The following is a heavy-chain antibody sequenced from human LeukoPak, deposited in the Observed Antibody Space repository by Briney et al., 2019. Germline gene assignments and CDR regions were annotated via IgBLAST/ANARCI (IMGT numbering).Heavy chain of an antibody. CDR3: ARDSGSGWSHDY. D-gene: IGHD6-19*01. Sequence: PGGSLRLSCAASGFTFSGYSMNWVRQAPGKGLGWVSYISRSGRTIYYADSVKGRFTISRDNAKNSLYLQMNSLRDEDTAVYYCARDSGSGWSHDYWGQGTLVTVTS. CDR2: ISRSGRTI. J-gene: IGHJ4*02. V-gene: IGHV3-48*02. CDR1: GFTFSGYS.